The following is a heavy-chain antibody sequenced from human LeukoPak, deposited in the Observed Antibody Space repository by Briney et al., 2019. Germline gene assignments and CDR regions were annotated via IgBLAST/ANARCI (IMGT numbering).Heavy chain of an antibody. V-gene: IGHV1-8*01. J-gene: IGHJ4*02. Sequence: ASLKLSCKASGYTFTSYDINWVRQAPGQGLEWMGWMNPNSGNTGYAQKFQGRVTMTRNTSISTAYMELSSLRSEDTAVYYCARGKGGGQIFGVALGYWGQGTLVTVSS. D-gene: IGHD3-3*01. CDR2: MNPNSGNT. CDR1: GYTFTSYD. CDR3: ARGKGGGQIFGVALGY.